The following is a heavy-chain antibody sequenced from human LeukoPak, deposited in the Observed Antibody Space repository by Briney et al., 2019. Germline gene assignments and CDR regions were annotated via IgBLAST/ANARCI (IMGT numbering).Heavy chain of an antibody. CDR3: AKGGAYYYDSSGYFSI. CDR2: ISYDGSNK. CDR1: GFTFSSYG. D-gene: IGHD3-22*01. Sequence: GRSLRLSCSASGFTFSSYGMHWVRQAPGKGLEWVAVISYDGSNKYYADSVKGRFTISRDNSKNTLYLQMNSLRAEDTAVCYCAKGGAYYYDSSGYFSIWGQGTMVTVSS. V-gene: IGHV3-30*18. J-gene: IGHJ3*02.